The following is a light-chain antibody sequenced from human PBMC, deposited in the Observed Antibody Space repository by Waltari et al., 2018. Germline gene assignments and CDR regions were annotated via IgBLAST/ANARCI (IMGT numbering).Light chain of an antibody. CDR2: KIF. CDR3: QHYSTYSWT. J-gene: IGKJ1*01. V-gene: IGKV1-5*03. Sequence: FRALQSVERWVAWYQQKPGKDPNLLIYKIFTLESGVPSRLSGSGSGPEFSLTISSLQPDDFAPYYCQHYSTYSWTFGQGTKLEIK. CDR1: QSVERW.